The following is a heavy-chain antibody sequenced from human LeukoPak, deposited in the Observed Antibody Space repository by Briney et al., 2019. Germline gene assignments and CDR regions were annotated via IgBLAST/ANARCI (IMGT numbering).Heavy chain of an antibody. J-gene: IGHJ4*02. V-gene: IGHV3-21*01. CDR3: ARGSSGFAY. Sequence: GGSLRLSCAASGFTFSSYSMNRVRQAPGKGLEWVSSISSSSSYIYYADSVKGRFTISRDNSKNTLYLQMNSLRAEDTAVYYCARGSSGFAYWGQGTLVTVSS. D-gene: IGHD6-19*01. CDR2: ISSSSSYI. CDR1: GFTFSSYS.